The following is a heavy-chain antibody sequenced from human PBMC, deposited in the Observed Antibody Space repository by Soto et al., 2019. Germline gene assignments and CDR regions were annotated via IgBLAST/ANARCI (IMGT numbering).Heavy chain of an antibody. CDR3: ARGGYTGYCTGGSCPYYCDY. CDR2: IYYSGST. V-gene: IGHV4-39*01. D-gene: IGHD2-8*02. CDR1: GGSISRSSYY. Sequence: SETLSLTCTVSGGSISRSSYYWGWIRQPPGKGLEWIGSIYYSGSTYYNPSLRSRVTISVDTSKNQFSLKLRSVIAADTAVYYCARGGYTGYCTGGSCPYYCDYWGQGTPVPVSS. J-gene: IGHJ4*02.